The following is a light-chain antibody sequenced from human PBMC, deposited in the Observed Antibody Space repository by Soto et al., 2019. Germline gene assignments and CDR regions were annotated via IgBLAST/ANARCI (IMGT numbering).Light chain of an antibody. CDR3: QQRSNWPEIT. J-gene: IGKJ5*01. CDR2: DAS. V-gene: IGKV3-11*01. CDR1: QSVSSY. Sequence: EIVLTQSPATLSVSPGERVTLSCRCSQSVSSYLAWYQQKPGQAPRLLIYDASNRATGIPARFSGSGSGTDFTLTISSLEPEDFAVYYCQQRSNWPEITFGQGTRLEI.